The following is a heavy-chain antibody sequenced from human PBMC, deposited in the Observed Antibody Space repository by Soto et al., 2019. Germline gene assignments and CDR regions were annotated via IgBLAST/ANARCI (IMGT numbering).Heavy chain of an antibody. CDR1: RGSINDSY. CDR3: VRVAAGGLSDS. V-gene: IGHV4-59*01. J-gene: IGHJ4*02. CDR2: IHYTGAT. Sequence: SETLSLTCTVSRGSINDSYWTWIRQPPGKSLEWIGYIHYTGATNHNPSLRGRVTMSVDTSNNQFSLKLSSVTAADTAVYYCVRVAAGGLSDSWGPGHMVTVSS. D-gene: IGHD2-15*01.